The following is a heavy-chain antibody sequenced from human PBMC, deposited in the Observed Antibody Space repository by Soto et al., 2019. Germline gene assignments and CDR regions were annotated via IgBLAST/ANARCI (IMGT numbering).Heavy chain of an antibody. J-gene: IGHJ6*02. D-gene: IGHD6-13*01. CDR3: ARDRRIAAAADYYYYGMDV. CDR2: IIPIFGTA. Sequence: QVQLVQSGAEVKKPGSSVKVSCKASGGTFSSYAISWVRQAPGQGLEWMGGIIPIFGTANYAQKFQGRVTITADESTSTDYMELSSLRSEDTAVYYCARDRRIAAAADYYYYGMDVWGQGTTVTVSS. CDR1: GGTFSSYA. V-gene: IGHV1-69*01.